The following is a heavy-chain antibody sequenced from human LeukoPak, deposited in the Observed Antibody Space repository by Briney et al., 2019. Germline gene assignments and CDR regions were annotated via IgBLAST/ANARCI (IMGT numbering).Heavy chain of an antibody. J-gene: IGHJ4*02. Sequence: SETLSLTCAVYGGSFSDYYWSWIRQPPGKGLGWIGEINHSGSTNYNPSLKSRVTILVDTSKNQFSLKLSSVTAADTAVYYCARGLTSMPPGGYWGQGTLVTVSS. CDR3: ARGLTSMPPGGY. D-gene: IGHD2/OR15-2a*01. CDR1: GGSFSDYY. CDR2: INHSGST. V-gene: IGHV4-34*01.